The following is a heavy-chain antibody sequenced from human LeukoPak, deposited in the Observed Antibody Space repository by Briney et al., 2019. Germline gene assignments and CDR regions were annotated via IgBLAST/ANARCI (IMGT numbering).Heavy chain of an antibody. Sequence: GGSLRPSCAASGFTFSSYGMHWVRQAPGKGLEWVAVISCDGSNKYYADSVKGRFTISRDNSKNTLYLQMNSLRAEDTAVYYCGKEGIQLWLGFDHWGQGTLVTVSS. CDR1: GFTFSSYG. CDR3: GKEGIQLWLGFDH. D-gene: IGHD5-18*01. V-gene: IGHV3-30*18. J-gene: IGHJ4*02. CDR2: ISCDGSNK.